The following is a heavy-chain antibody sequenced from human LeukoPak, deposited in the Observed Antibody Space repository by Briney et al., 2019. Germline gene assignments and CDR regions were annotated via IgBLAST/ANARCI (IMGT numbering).Heavy chain of an antibody. CDR2: ISYDGSNK. CDR3: AKAPGTTGTTYFDY. CDR1: GFTFSSYG. Sequence: GWSLRLSCAASGFTFSSYGMHWVRQAPGKGLEGVAVISYDGSNKFYADSVKGRFTLSRDNSKNTLYLQMNSLRAEDTAVYYCAKAPGTTGTTYFDYWGQGTLVTVSS. J-gene: IGHJ4*02. V-gene: IGHV3-30*18. D-gene: IGHD1-1*01.